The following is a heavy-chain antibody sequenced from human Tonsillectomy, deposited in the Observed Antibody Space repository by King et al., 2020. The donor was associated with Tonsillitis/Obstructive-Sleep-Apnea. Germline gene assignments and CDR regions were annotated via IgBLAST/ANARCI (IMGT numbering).Heavy chain of an antibody. Sequence: VQLVESGGGVVQPGRSLRLSCAASGFTFSNYGMHWVRQAPGKGLEWVAVISYDGSNKYYADSVKGRFTISRDNSKNTLYLQMNSLRAEDTAGYYCAKDRPNSFDYWGQGTLVTVSS. CDR1: GFTFSNYG. J-gene: IGHJ4*02. CDR3: AKDRPNSFDY. CDR2: ISYDGSNK. V-gene: IGHV3-30*18.